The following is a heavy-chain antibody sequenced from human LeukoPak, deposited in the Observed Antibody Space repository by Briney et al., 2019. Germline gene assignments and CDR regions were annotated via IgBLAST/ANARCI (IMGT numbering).Heavy chain of an antibody. CDR2: IYYSGST. Sequence: SETLSLTCTVSGGSISSYYWSWIRQPPGKGLEWIGYIYYSGSTNYNPSLKSRVTISVDTSKNQFSLKLSSVTAADTAVYYCARIRSIVATIWVRDSSGWFDYWGQGTLVTVSS. CDR1: GGSISSYY. CDR3: ARIRSIVATIWVRDSSGWFDY. V-gene: IGHV4-59*12. J-gene: IGHJ4*02. D-gene: IGHD5-12*01.